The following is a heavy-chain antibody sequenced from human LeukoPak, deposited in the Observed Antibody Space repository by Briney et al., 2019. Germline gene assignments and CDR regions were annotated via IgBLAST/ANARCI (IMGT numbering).Heavy chain of an antibody. D-gene: IGHD3-22*01. J-gene: IGHJ4*02. Sequence: GASVKVSCEASGGTFSSYAISLVRQAPGQGLEWMGGIIPIFGTANYAQKFQGRVTVTTDESTSTAYMELSSLRSKETAVYYSARGPRDYYDRSGYFYVDYWGQGILVTVSS. CDR1: GGTFSSYA. V-gene: IGHV1-69*05. CDR2: IIPIFGTA. CDR3: ARGPRDYYDRSGYFYVDY.